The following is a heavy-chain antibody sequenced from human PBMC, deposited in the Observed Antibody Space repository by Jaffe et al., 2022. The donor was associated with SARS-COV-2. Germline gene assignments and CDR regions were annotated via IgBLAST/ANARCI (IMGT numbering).Heavy chain of an antibody. CDR2: ISYDGSNK. V-gene: IGHV3-30*04. J-gene: IGHJ4*02. Sequence: QVQLVESGGGVVQPGRSLRLSCAASGFTFSSYAMHWVRQAPGKGLEWVAVISYDGSNKYYADSVKGRFTISRDNSKNTLYLQMNSLRAEDTAVYYCARGYYYDSSGWEDYWGQGTLVTVSS. CDR1: GFTFSSYA. D-gene: IGHD3-22*01. CDR3: ARGYYYDSSGWEDY.